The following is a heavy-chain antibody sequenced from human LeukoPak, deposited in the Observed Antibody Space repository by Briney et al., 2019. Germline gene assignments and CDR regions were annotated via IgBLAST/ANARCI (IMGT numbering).Heavy chain of an antibody. D-gene: IGHD6-13*01. J-gene: IGHJ6*04. Sequence: ASVRVSFTASGYTFTIYYMHWVRQAPGQGLEWMGLINPSGGSTSYAQKFQGRVTMTRDTSTSTVYMELSSLRSEDTAVYYCASGDSIAAASSPYYYYYGMDVWGKGTTVTVSS. CDR1: GYTFTIYY. V-gene: IGHV1-46*01. CDR2: INPSGGST. CDR3: ASGDSIAAASSPYYYYYGMDV.